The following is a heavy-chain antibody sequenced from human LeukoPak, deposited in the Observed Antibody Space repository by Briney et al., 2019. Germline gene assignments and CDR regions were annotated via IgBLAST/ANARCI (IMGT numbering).Heavy chain of an antibody. CDR2: IYHSGST. V-gene: IGHV4-38-2*02. D-gene: IGHD3-22*01. CDR3: ARCLRGGYNWFDP. CDR1: GYSISSGYY. J-gene: IGHJ5*02. Sequence: KPSETLSLTCTVSGYSISSGYYWGWIRQPPGKGLEWIGSIYHSGSTYYNPSLKSRVTISVDTSKNQFSLKLSSVTAADMAVYYCARCLRGGYNWFDPWGQGTLVTVSS.